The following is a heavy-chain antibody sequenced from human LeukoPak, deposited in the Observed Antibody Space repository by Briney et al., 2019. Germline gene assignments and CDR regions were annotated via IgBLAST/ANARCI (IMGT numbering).Heavy chain of an antibody. CDR3: AKALGSSAYSPLDY. CDR1: GFTFNNYA. V-gene: IGHV3-23*01. CDR2: IRGSGDST. Sequence: GSLRLSCVASGFTFNNYAMSWVRQAPGKGLEWVSSIRGSGDSTLYTDSAKGRFTVSRDNSKNTLYLQMNSLRAEDTAVFYCAKALGSSAYSPLDYWGRGTLVTVSS. D-gene: IGHD3-22*01. J-gene: IGHJ4*02.